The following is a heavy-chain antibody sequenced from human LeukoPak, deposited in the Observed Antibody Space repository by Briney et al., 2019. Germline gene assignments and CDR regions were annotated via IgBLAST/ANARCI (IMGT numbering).Heavy chain of an antibody. V-gene: IGHV1-2*02. D-gene: IGHD6-13*01. Sequence: ASVKVSCKASEYTLTGYYMHWVRQAPGQGLEWMGWINPNSGGTNYAQKFQGRVTMTRDTSISTAYMELSRLRSDDTAVYYCARRTEELVNDYWGQGTLVTVSS. CDR1: EYTLTGYY. CDR2: INPNSGGT. CDR3: ARRTEELVNDY. J-gene: IGHJ4*02.